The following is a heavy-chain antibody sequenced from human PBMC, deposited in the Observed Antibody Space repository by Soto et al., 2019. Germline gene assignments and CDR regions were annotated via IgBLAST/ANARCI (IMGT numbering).Heavy chain of an antibody. V-gene: IGHV3-23*01. CDR1: GFTFSSDA. CDR3: VGDYGAY. Sequence: EVQLLESGGGLVQPGGSLRLSCAASGFTFSSDAMSWVRQAPGKGLEWVSALSGSGGSTYYADSVKGRFTISRDNSKNTLYLKMNSLRAEDTAVYYCVGDYGAYWGQGTLVTVSS. CDR2: LSGSGGST. D-gene: IGHD4-17*01. J-gene: IGHJ4*02.